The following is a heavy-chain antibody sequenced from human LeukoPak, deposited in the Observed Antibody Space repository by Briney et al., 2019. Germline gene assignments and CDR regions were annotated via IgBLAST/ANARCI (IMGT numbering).Heavy chain of an antibody. CDR2: IYHSGST. Sequence: SETLSLTCSVSDGSISSHYWSWIRQPPGKGLEWIGYIYHSGSTYYNPSLKSRVTISVDRSKNQFSLKLSSVTAADTAVYYCARLTTAIIAARTGGIQYYFDYWGQGTLVTVSS. CDR1: DGSISSHY. J-gene: IGHJ4*02. D-gene: IGHD6-6*01. V-gene: IGHV4-59*11. CDR3: ARLTTAIIAARTGGIQYYFDY.